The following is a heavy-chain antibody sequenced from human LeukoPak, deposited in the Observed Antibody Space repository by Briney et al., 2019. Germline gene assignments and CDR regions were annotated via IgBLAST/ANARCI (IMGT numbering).Heavy chain of an antibody. V-gene: IGHV3-20*04. D-gene: IGHD2-15*01. J-gene: IGHJ4*02. CDR3: ALVATRTYGDYFDY. CDR1: VFTLDDYG. CDR2: IKWNCGST. Sequence: GGPLRLSCAASVFTLDDYGMTCVRQAPGKGVEWVSGIKWNCGSTGYADSVKGRFPISRDNAKHYLHLEMNSLRAEDTALYCCALVATRTYGDYFDYWGQGTLVSVSS.